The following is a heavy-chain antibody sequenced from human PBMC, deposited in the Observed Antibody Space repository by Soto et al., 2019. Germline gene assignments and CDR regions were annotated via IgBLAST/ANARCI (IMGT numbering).Heavy chain of an antibody. D-gene: IGHD5-18*01. J-gene: IGHJ6*02. CDR1: GGSISRSNYY. CDR2: IYYGDNTHSGRT. V-gene: IGHV4-39*01. Sequence: QLQLQESGPGLVKASETLSLTCSVSGGSISRSNYYWGWIRQPPGKGLEWIGSIYYGDNTHSGRTIYPPSLQSRVTISVDPARNQVSLKLTSVTAADTAVYYCAKSWLLYYYGLDAWGQGTTVTVSS. CDR3: AKSWLLYYYGLDA.